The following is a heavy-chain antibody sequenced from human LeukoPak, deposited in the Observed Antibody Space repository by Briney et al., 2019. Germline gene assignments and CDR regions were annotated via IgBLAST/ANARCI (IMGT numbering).Heavy chain of an antibody. CDR3: AREYCTTNNCYNWGLGY. J-gene: IGHJ4*02. D-gene: IGHD2-2*02. CDR2: IASNWATK. V-gene: IGHV3-64*02. CDR1: GFSFSTYT. Sequence: RGSLRLSCAASGFSFSTYTMRWGRHAPGKGLEYVSGIASNWATKYYADSVKGRFTISRDNFKNTVYLQMDSLRAEDVAVYYCAREYCTTNNCYNWGLGYWGQGTLVTVSS.